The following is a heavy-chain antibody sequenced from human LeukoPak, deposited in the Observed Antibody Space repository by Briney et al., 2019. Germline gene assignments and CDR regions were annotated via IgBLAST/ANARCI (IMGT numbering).Heavy chain of an antibody. D-gene: IGHD3-22*01. CDR3: ARSYYYDPISFDP. CDR2: IHHSGST. J-gene: IGHJ5*02. V-gene: IGHV4-38-2*01. CDR1: GYSISSGYY. Sequence: ASETLSLTCAVSGYSISSGYYWGWIRQSPGKGLEWIGTIHHSGSTYYNPSLKSRVTISVDRSKNQFSLRLSSVTAADTAVYYCARSYYYDPISFDPWGQGTLVTVSS.